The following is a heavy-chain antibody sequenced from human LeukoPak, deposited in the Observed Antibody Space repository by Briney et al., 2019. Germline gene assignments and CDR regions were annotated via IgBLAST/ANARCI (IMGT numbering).Heavy chain of an antibody. D-gene: IGHD3-22*01. Sequence: GGSLRLSCAPSGFTFSRHGMHWVRQPPGKGLEWVAIIWYDGSNKKYEDSVKGRFTISRDNSKNTLYLQMNSLRAEDTAVYYCARGVDYYENSGTIDYWGQGTLVTVSS. CDR1: GFTFSRHG. CDR3: ARGVDYYENSGTIDY. CDR2: IWYDGSNK. V-gene: IGHV3-33*08. J-gene: IGHJ4*02.